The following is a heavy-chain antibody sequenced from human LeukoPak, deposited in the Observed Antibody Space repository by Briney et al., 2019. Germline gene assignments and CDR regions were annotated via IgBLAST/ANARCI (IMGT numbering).Heavy chain of an antibody. D-gene: IGHD1-14*01. CDR1: GFPFNSDD. V-gene: IGHV3-23*01. Sequence: GGSLRLSCAASGFPFNSDDMSWVRQAPGKGLEWVAGISSSGESTYYADSVKGRFTISRDNSENTLYLQMNSLRAEDTAVYYCAKATGYLLWGQGTLVTVSS. CDR2: ISSSGEST. J-gene: IGHJ4*02. CDR3: AKATGYLL.